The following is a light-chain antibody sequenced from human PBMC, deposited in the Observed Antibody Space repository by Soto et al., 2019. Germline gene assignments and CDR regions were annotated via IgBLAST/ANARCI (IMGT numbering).Light chain of an antibody. CDR3: SSYISSSTLHVF. V-gene: IGLV2-14*01. CDR2: EVS. CDR1: SSDVGGYNY. J-gene: IGLJ2*01. Sequence: QSALTQPASVSGSPGQSITISCSGTSSDVGGYNYVSWYQQHPRKAPKLMIYEVSNRPSGVSNRFSGSKSGNTASLTISGLQAEDEADYYCSSYISSSTLHVFFGGGTKLTVL.